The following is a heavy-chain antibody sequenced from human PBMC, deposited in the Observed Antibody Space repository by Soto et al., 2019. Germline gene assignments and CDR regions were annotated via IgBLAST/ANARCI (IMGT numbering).Heavy chain of an antibody. CDR3: DRSDYYEDTGTFEN. CDR1: GYSFTIYW. J-gene: IGHJ4*02. Sequence: PGESLKISCKGSGYSFTIYWIGWVRQIHGKGLEWMGIIYPGDSDTRYSPSFQGQVTISADKSISTAYMEMRALTSDDTGIYYCDRSDYYEDTGTFENWGQGTPVTVSS. V-gene: IGHV5-51*01. D-gene: IGHD4-17*01. CDR2: IYPGDSDT.